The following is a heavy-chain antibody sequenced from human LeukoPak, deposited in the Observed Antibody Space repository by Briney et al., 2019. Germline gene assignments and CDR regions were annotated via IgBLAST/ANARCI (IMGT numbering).Heavy chain of an antibody. V-gene: IGHV5-51*01. CDR2: IYPADSDT. J-gene: IGHJ5*02. CDR1: GYTFTTYW. D-gene: IGHD3-22*01. CDR3: ARRPYYDSSGYYNWFDP. Sequence: GESLKISCQGFGYTFTTYWIGWVRQMPGKGLEWVGIIYPADSDTRYSPSFQGQVTISADKSINTAYLQWSSLKASDTAMYYCARRPYYDSSGYYNWFDPWGQGTLVTVSS.